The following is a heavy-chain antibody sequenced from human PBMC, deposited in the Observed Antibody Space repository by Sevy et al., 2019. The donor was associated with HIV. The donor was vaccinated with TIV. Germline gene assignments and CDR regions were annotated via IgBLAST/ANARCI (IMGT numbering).Heavy chain of an antibody. V-gene: IGHV1-2*02. Sequence: ASVKVSCKASGYTFSDSGYYVHWVRQAPGQGLESMGWINPKSGATYYAQKFQGRVTMTRDTSVSTANMELTRLTSDDTAVYYCAKDSYDFWTGPVDYDYGMDVWGQGTTVTVSS. CDR3: AKDSYDFWTGPVDYDYGMDV. CDR1: GYTFSDSGYY. J-gene: IGHJ6*02. CDR2: INPKSGAT. D-gene: IGHD3-3*01.